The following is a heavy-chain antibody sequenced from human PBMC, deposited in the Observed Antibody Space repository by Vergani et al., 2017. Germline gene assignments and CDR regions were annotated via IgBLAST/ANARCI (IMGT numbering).Heavy chain of an antibody. CDR1: GGSFSGYY. D-gene: IGHD2-21*02. Sequence: QVQLLQWGAGLLKPSETLSLTCAVYGGSFSGYYWSWIRQPPGKGLEWIGEINHSGSTNYNPSLKSRVTMSVDTSKNQFSLKLSSVTAEDTAVYYCARDLCGGDCYSFPWRNEFDYWGQGTLVTVSS. J-gene: IGHJ4*02. V-gene: IGHV4-34*01. CDR3: ARDLCGGDCYSFPWRNEFDY. CDR2: INHSGST.